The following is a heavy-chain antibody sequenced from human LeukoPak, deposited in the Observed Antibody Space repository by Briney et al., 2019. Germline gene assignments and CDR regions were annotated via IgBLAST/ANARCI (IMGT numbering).Heavy chain of an antibody. CDR3: AKEGCYYDSSGYPSDY. V-gene: IGHV3-23*01. J-gene: IGHJ4*02. CDR1: GFTFSSYA. D-gene: IGHD3-22*01. CDR2: ISGSGGST. Sequence: GGALRLSCAASGFTFSSYAMSWVRQAPGKGLEWVSAISGSGGSTYYADSVKGRFTISRDNSKNTLYLQMNSLRAEDTAVYYCAKEGCYYDSSGYPSDYWGQGTLVTVSS.